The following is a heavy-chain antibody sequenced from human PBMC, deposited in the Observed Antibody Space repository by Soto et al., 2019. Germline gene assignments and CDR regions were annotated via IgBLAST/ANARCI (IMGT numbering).Heavy chain of an antibody. CDR1: GGSIGRGGYY. CDR3: ARGEYYVGSGPYFIMPQNAFDL. D-gene: IGHD3-10*01. J-gene: IGHJ3*01. CDR2: IYYSGTT. V-gene: IGHV4-31*01. Sequence: QVKLQESGPGLVKPSQTLSLTCNVSGGSIGRGGYYWSWIRQHPGKGLEWIGYIYYSGTTYYNPSLKYLFVIAVGTSKSRFSLKLSSLTAADTAVYFCARGEYYVGSGPYFIMPQNAFDLGGQVTMVIVSS.